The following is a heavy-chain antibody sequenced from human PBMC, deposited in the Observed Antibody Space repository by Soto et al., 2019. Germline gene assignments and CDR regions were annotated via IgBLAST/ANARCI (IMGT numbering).Heavy chain of an antibody. V-gene: IGHV1-2*04. CDR2: INPNSGGT. D-gene: IGHD6-19*01. CDR1: GYTFTGYY. Sequence: ASVKVSCTASGYTFTGYYMHWVRQAPGQGLEWMGWINPNSGGTNYAQKFQGWVTMTRDTSISTAYMELSRLRSDDTAVYYCARGSDSSGWYNFDYWGQGTLVTVSS. CDR3: ARGSDSSGWYNFDY. J-gene: IGHJ4*02.